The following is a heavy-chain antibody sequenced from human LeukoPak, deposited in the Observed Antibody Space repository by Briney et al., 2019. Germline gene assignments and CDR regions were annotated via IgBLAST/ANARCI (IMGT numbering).Heavy chain of an antibody. D-gene: IGHD3-10*02. Sequence: PGGSLRLSCAASGFTFSIYSMNWVRQAPGKGLEWVSYISSFSGTINYADSVKGRFTISRDNAKNSLYLQMNSLRAEDTAVYYCAELGITMIGGVWGKGTTVTISS. V-gene: IGHV3-48*04. CDR3: AELGITMIGGV. J-gene: IGHJ6*04. CDR1: GFTFSIYS. CDR2: ISSFSGTI.